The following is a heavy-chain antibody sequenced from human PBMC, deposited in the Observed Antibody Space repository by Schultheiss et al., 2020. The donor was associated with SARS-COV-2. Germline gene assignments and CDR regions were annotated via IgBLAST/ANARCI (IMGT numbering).Heavy chain of an antibody. V-gene: IGHV4-39*07. CDR3: ARVWRAMGYYYGMDV. CDR2: MHSSGST. J-gene: IGHJ6*02. Sequence: SETLSLTCTVSGGSISSSSYYWGWIRQPPGKGLEWIGRMHSSGSTNYNPSLKSRVTISVDTSKNQFSLKLSSVTAADTAVYYCARVWRAMGYYYGMDVWGQGTTVTVSS. D-gene: IGHD1-1*01. CDR1: GGSISSSSYY.